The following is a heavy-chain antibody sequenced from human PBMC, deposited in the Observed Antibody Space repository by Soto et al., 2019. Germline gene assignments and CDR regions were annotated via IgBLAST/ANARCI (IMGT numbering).Heavy chain of an antibody. J-gene: IGHJ5*02. CDR3: ASKDMATMSGNP. D-gene: IGHD3-10*01. Sequence: QVQLQQWGAGLLKPSETLSLTCAVYGGSFSHYHWSWIRQPPGKGLEWIGEINHSGSTNYNPSLKSRVTISVQTSKKQFSLKLDSVTAADTAVYYCASKDMATMSGNPWGQGTLVTVSS. CDR2: INHSGST. V-gene: IGHV4-34*01. CDR1: GGSFSHYH.